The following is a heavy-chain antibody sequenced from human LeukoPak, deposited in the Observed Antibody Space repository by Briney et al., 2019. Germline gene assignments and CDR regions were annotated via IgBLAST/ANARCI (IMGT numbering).Heavy chain of an antibody. CDR3: AKGIYSSGWSYFDY. CDR1: GFTFSNSA. J-gene: IGHJ4*01. CDR2: LSGSGITT. Sequence: GGSLRLSCAASGFTFSNSAMSWVRQAPGKGLEWVSTLSGSGITTYYADSVKGRFTISRGNTKNTLYLQMNSLRAEDTAVYYCAKGIYSSGWSYFDYWGHGTLVTVSS. V-gene: IGHV3-23*01. D-gene: IGHD6-19*01.